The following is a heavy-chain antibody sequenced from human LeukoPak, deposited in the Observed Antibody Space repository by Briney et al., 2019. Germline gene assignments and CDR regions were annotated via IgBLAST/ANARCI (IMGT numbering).Heavy chain of an antibody. V-gene: IGHV3-21*01. D-gene: IGHD3-10*01. CDR3: ARERYYGSGAPKFDF. Sequence: PGGSLRLSCAASGFTFSDYTMNWVRQAPGKGLGWVSSISPSTTYIYFADSLKGRFTVSRDNAKNSLYLHMDSLRAEDTAVYYCARERYYGSGAPKFDFWGQGALVTVSS. CDR1: GFTFSDYT. J-gene: IGHJ4*02. CDR2: ISPSTTYI.